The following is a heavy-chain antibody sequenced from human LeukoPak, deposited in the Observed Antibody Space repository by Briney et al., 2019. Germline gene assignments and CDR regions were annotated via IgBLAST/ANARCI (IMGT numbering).Heavy chain of an antibody. D-gene: IGHD6-19*01. CDR2: ISSSGSYI. CDR1: GFTFDSYS. J-gene: IGHJ4*02. CDR3: ASQTPRRLPIAVADYFDY. Sequence: GGSLRLSCAVSGFTFDSYSMNWVRQAPGKGLEWVSFISSSGSYIYYADSVKGRFTISRDNAKNSLYLQTNSLRAEDTAVYYCASQTPRRLPIAVADYFDYWGQGTLVTVSS. V-gene: IGHV3-21*01.